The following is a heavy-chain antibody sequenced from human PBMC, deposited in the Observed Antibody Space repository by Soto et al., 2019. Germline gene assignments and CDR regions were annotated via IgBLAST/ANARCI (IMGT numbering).Heavy chain of an antibody. CDR1: GFTFSTYA. J-gene: IGHJ4*02. CDR3: AVHCSTSSCSY. CDR2: IGGSAESA. Sequence: PGRSLRLSCAASGFTFSTYAMSWVRQAPGKGLEWVSAIGGSAESAYYGDSVKGRFTISRDNSKNTVYLQMNSLRAEDTAVYYCAVHCSTSSCSYWGQGTLVTVSS. D-gene: IGHD2-2*01. V-gene: IGHV3-23*01.